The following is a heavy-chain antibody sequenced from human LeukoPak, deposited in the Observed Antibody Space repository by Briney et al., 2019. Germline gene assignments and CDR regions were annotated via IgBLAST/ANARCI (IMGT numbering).Heavy chain of an antibody. J-gene: IGHJ6*02. D-gene: IGHD3-9*01. V-gene: IGHV4-59*08. CDR1: GGSISSYY. CDR3: ARYDFDILTGYHRGGMDV. Sequence: SETLSLTCTISGGSISSYYWSWIRQPPGKGLEWIGYIYSSGSANYNPSLNSRATISVDTSENQFSLKLRSVTAADTAVYYCARYDFDILTGYHRGGMDVWGQGTTVTVSS. CDR2: IYSSGSA.